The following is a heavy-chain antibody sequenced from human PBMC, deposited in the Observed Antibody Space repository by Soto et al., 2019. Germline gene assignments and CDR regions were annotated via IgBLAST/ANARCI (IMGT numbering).Heavy chain of an antibody. CDR3: ARGKTTGWLGELFHDHYYYGMDV. D-gene: IGHD3-10*01. V-gene: IGHV3-33*01. J-gene: IGHJ6*02. CDR2: IWYDGSNK. CDR1: GFTFSSYG. Sequence: WYLRLSCAASGFTFSSYGMHWVRQAPGKGLEWVAVIWYDGSNKYYADSVKGRFTISRDNSKNTLYLQMNSLRAEDTAVYYCARGKTTGWLGELFHDHYYYGMDVWGQGTTVTVYS.